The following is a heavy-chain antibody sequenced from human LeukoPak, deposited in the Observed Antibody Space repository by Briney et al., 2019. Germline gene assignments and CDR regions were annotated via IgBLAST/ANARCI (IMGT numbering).Heavy chain of an antibody. J-gene: IGHJ3*02. CDR1: GYTFTSYG. Sequence: ASVKVSCKASGYTFTSYGISWVRQAPGQGLEWMGWISGYNGNTNYAQKLQGRVTMTTDTSTSTAYMELRSLRSDDTAVYYCARSKDILTGYYRSIDAFDIWGQGTMVTVSS. D-gene: IGHD3-9*01. CDR2: ISGYNGNT. CDR3: ARSKDILTGYYRSIDAFDI. V-gene: IGHV1-18*01.